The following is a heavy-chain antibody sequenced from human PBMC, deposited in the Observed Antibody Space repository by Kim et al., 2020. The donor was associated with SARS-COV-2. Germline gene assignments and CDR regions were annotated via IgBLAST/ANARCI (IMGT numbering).Heavy chain of an antibody. D-gene: IGHD3-9*01. CDR3: ARGNYDILTGYYKGATD. V-gene: IGHV4-59*09. Sequence: LKSRVTISVDPSKNQFSLKLSSVTAADTAVYYCARGNYDILTGYYKGATDWGQGTLVTVSS. J-gene: IGHJ4*02.